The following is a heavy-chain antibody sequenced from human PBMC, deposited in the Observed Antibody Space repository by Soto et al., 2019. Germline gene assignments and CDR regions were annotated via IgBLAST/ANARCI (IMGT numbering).Heavy chain of an antibody. Sequence: VYLVESGGGLVEPGGSLRLSCEASGFMFRSYWMNWVRQAPGEGLEWVANIKQDGSEIHYLESVEGRFTIFRDNARRSLFLQMNSLRAEDTAVYFCASYSGSYFPVGHDRWGQGTLVVVSS. J-gene: IGHJ5*02. CDR3: ASYSGSYFPVGHDR. V-gene: IGHV3-7*01. CDR1: GFMFRSYW. CDR2: IKQDGSEI. D-gene: IGHD3-10*01.